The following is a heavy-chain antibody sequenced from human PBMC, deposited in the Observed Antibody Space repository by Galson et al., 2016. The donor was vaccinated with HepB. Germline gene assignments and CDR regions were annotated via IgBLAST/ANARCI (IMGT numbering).Heavy chain of an antibody. Sequence: SLRLSCAASGLTFGSYTMTWVRQAPGKGLEWVSAITSSGSLTYYADSVKGRFTISRDNAKKSLYLQMNSLRAEDTAVDYCARSYGIRAGTTVYGMDVWGQGTTVTVSS. V-gene: IGHV3-21*01. CDR2: ITSSGSLT. J-gene: IGHJ6*02. D-gene: IGHD1-1*01. CDR3: ARSYGIRAGTTVYGMDV. CDR1: GLTFGSYT.